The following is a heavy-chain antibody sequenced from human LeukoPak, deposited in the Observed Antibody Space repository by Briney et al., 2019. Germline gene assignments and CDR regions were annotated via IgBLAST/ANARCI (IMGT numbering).Heavy chain of an antibody. V-gene: IGHV4-59*11. D-gene: IGHD2-8*02. Sequence: PSETLSLTCTVSGGSISSHYWSWTRQPPGKGLEWIGYIYYSGSTNYNPSLKSRVTISVDTSKNQFSLKLSSVTAADTAVYYCARARPLVGYFDYWGQGTLVTVSS. CDR1: GGSISSHY. J-gene: IGHJ4*02. CDR2: IYYSGST. CDR3: ARARPLVGYFDY.